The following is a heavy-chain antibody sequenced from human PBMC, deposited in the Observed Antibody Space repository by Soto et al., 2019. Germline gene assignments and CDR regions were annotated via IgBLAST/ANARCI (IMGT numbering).Heavy chain of an antibody. CDR2: TAHTGNT. V-gene: IGHV4-59*01. J-gene: IGHJ4*02. CDR3: ARTTAVPNTLRSRYFFDY. CDR1: GGSITSYH. D-gene: IGHD4-17*01. Sequence: SETLSLTCVVSGGSITSYHWSWIRQFPGKGLEWIAYTAHTGNTNYNPSLKSRVTISVDLSKNRFSLRLSSVTTADTALYYCARTTAVPNTLRSRYFFDYWGQGTLVTVSS.